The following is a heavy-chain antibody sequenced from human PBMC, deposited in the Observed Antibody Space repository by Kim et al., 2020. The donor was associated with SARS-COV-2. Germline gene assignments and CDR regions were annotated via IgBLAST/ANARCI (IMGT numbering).Heavy chain of an antibody. J-gene: IGHJ4*02. Sequence: SETLSLTCTVSGGSISSSSYYWGWIRQPPGKGLEWIGSIYYSGSTYYNPSLKSRVTISVDTSKNQFSLKLSSVTAADTAVYYCARDTGGSGSYYDYWGQG. V-gene: IGHV4-39*07. D-gene: IGHD3-10*01. CDR3: ARDTGGSGSYYDY. CDR1: GGSISSSSYY. CDR2: IYYSGST.